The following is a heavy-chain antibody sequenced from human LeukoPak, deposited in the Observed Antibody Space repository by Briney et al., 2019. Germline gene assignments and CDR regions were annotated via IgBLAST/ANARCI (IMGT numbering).Heavy chain of an antibody. D-gene: IGHD2-15*01. CDR1: GGSIRSYY. Sequence: SETLSLTCIVSGGSIRSYYWSWMRQPPGKGLEWIGYIYNSGSTNYNPSLKSRVTISVDTSKNQFSLKLSSVTSADTAVYYCGRDSGEIAFNIWGQGTMVTVSS. J-gene: IGHJ3*02. CDR2: IYNSGST. V-gene: IGHV4-59*01. CDR3: GRDSGEIAFNI.